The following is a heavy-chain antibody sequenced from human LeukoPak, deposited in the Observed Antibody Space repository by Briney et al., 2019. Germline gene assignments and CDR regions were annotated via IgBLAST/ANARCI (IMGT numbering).Heavy chain of an antibody. CDR1: GGTFSSYA. CDR2: IIPIFGTA. Sequence: ASVKVSCKASGGTFSSYAISWVRQAPGQGLEWMGGIIPIFGTANYAQKFQGRVTITADESTSTAYMELSSLRSEDTAVYYCARGAGDYYYMDVWGKGTTVTVSS. D-gene: IGHD3-10*01. CDR3: ARGAGDYYYMDV. V-gene: IGHV1-69*13. J-gene: IGHJ6*03.